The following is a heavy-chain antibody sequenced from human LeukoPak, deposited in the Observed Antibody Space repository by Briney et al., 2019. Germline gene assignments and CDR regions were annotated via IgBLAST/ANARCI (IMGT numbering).Heavy chain of an antibody. D-gene: IGHD2-2*01. V-gene: IGHV3-23*01. CDR3: AKWGPVVVPAPYYYYYGMDV. CDR2: ISGSGGST. Sequence: GGSLRLSCAASGFTFSSYAMSWVRQAPGKGLEWVSAISGSGGSTYYADSVKGRFTISRDNSKNTLYLQMNSLRAEDTAVYYCAKWGPVVVPAPYYYYYGMDVWGQGTTVTVSS. J-gene: IGHJ6*02. CDR1: GFTFSSYA.